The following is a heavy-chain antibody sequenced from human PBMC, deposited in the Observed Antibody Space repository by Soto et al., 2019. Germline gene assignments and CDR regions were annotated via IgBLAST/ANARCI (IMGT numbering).Heavy chain of an antibody. D-gene: IGHD3-10*01. CDR3: AKDVGWFGYYYYYGMDV. CDR1: GFTFSSYA. Sequence: SGGSLRLSCAASGFTFSSYAMSWVRQAPGKGLEWVSAISGSGGSTYYADSVKGRFTNSRDNSKNTLYLQMKSLRAEDTVVYYCAKDVGWFGYYYYYGMDVWGQGTTVTVSS. CDR2: ISGSGGST. J-gene: IGHJ6*02. V-gene: IGHV3-23*01.